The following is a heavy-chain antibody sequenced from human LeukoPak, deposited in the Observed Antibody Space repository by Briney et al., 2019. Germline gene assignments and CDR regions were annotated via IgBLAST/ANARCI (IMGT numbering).Heavy chain of an antibody. J-gene: IGHJ2*01. Sequence: SETLFLTCTVSGGSISSSSYYWGWMRQPPGKGLEWVGSIDYSGSTYYNSSLKSRVTISEDTSNNHFPLKLSSVTVAHTAVYYCASVSGLSSPLGWICHYYFHLWGRGNLITVSS. V-gene: IGHV4-39*02. CDR2: IDYSGST. D-gene: IGHD6-19*01. CDR3: ASVSGLSSPLGWICHYYFHL. CDR1: GGSISSSSYY.